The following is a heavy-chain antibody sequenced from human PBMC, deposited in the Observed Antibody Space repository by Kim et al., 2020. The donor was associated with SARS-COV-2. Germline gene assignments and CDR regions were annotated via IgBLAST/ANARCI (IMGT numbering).Heavy chain of an antibody. D-gene: IGHD6-19*01. CDR1: GGSIRSYY. Sequence: SETLSLTCTVSGGSIRSYYWSWSRQPPGKGLEWIGYIYYSGSTNYNPSLKSRVTISVDTSKNQFSLKRSSVTAADTAAYYCARFTYSSGWNHWGQGTLVT. J-gene: IGHJ4*02. CDR3: ARFTYSSGWNH. V-gene: IGHV4-59*08. CDR2: IYYSGST.